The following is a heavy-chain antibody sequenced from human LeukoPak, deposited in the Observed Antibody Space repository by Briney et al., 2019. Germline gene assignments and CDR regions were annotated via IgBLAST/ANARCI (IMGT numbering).Heavy chain of an antibody. CDR3: ATDDVTTGTKTALGY. Sequence: SETLSLTCTVSGGSISSGGYYWSWIRQHPGKGLEWIGYIYYSGSTYYNPSLKSRVTISVDTSKNQFSLKLSSVTAADTAVYYCATDDVTTGTKTALGYWGQGTLVTVSS. CDR2: IYYSGST. V-gene: IGHV4-31*03. J-gene: IGHJ4*02. CDR1: GGSISSGGYY. D-gene: IGHD1-1*01.